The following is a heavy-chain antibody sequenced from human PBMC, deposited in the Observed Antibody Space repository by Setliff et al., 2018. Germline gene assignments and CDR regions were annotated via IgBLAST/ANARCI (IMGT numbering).Heavy chain of an antibody. CDR3: ARGPYNIYDRSGYGVTNWFDP. D-gene: IGHD3-22*01. V-gene: IGHV4-39*07. Sequence: SETLSLTCTVSGGSISTSSYYWGWIRQPPGKGLEWIGSIYYSGSTYYNPSLKSRVTISVDTSKKQFSLKLSSVTAADTAVYYCARGPYNIYDRSGYGVTNWFDPWGQGILVTVSS. J-gene: IGHJ5*02. CDR2: IYYSGST. CDR1: GGSISTSSYY.